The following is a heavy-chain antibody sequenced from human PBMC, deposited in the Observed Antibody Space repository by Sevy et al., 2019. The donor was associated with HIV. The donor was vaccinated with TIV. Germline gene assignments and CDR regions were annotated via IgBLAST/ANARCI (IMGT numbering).Heavy chain of an antibody. J-gene: IGHJ4*02. V-gene: IGHV4-4*07. D-gene: IGHD3-10*01. CDR3: AGYGSGSYYIGNFDY. CDR1: GGSISSYY. Sequence: SETLSLTCTVSGGSISSYYWSWIRQPAGKGLEWIGRIYTSGSTNYNPSLKSRVTMSVDTSKNQFSLRLSSVTAADTAVYYCAGYGSGSYYIGNFDYWGQGTLVTVSS. CDR2: IYTSGST.